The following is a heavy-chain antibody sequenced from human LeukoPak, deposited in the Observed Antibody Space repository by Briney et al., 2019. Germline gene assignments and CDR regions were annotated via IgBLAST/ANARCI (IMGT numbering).Heavy chain of an antibody. V-gene: IGHV4-39*01. CDR3: ARQVVAVAGTGYFDY. CDR2: IYYSGST. Sequence: SGTLSLTCTVSGGSIRSSSYYWGWIRQPPGKGLEWIGSIYYSGSTYYNASLKSRGTISVDTSKNQFSLKLNSVTAADTAVYFCARQVVAVAGTGYFDYWGQGTLVTVSS. CDR1: GGSIRSSSYY. D-gene: IGHD6-19*01. J-gene: IGHJ4*02.